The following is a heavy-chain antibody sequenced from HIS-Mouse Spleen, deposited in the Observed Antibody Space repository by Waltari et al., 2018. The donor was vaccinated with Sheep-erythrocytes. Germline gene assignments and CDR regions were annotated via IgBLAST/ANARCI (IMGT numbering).Heavy chain of an antibody. D-gene: IGHD3-22*01. CDR3: ARLYYYDSSGYYFDY. Sequence: QLQLQESGPGLVKPSETLSLTCTVSGGSISSSSYYWGWIRQPPGKGLEWIGSISYSGSTYYNPSLKSRVTISVDTSKNQCSLKLSSVTAADTAVYYCARLYYYDSSGYYFDYWGQGTLVTVSS. CDR1: GGSISSSSYY. J-gene: IGHJ4*02. CDR2: ISYSGST. V-gene: IGHV4-39*01.